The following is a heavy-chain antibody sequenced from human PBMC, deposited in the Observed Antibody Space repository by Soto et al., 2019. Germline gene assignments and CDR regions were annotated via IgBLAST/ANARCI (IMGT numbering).Heavy chain of an antibody. CDR2: ISYNGNNK. CDR1: GFSFSNSA. D-gene: IGHD6-19*01. CDR3: TIVPGWYGTGMFDF. V-gene: IGHV3-30-3*01. Sequence: QVHLVESGGGVVQPGRSLRLTCIASGFSFSNSALHWVRQAPGKGLEWVALISYNGNNKYYADSVKGRFTISRDTSNNTLYLQMYSLRSEDTAVYYCTIVPGWYGTGMFDFWGQGTLVTVSS. J-gene: IGHJ4*02.